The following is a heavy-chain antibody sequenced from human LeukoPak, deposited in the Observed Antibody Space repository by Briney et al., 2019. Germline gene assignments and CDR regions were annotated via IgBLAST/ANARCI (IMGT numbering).Heavy chain of an antibody. D-gene: IGHD4-17*01. V-gene: IGHV3-49*03. CDR2: IRSKAYGGTT. CDR3: TRVSPMTTVTTY. Sequence: GGSLRLSCTASGFTFSDYVMSWFRQAPGKGLEWVGFIRSKAYGGTTENATSVKGRFTISRDDTKSIAYLQMNSLKTEDTAVYYCTRVSPMTTVTTYWGQGILVTVSS. J-gene: IGHJ4*02. CDR1: GFTFSDYV.